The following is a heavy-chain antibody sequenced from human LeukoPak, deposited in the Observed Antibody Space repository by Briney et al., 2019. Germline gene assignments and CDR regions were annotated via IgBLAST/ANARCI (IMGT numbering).Heavy chain of an antibody. V-gene: IGHV4-39*01. J-gene: IGHJ4*02. Sequence: KPSETLSLTCTVSGVSMSSSSTYWGWMPQPPGKGLDWIGTIHSGGSTYYNSSLKSRVSISVDTSKNQFSLNLSSVTAADRAVYYCARTYCGTNACPCEFWGQGTLVTVSS. CDR2: IHSGGST. D-gene: IGHD2-21*01. CDR3: ARTYCGTNACPCEF. CDR1: GVSMSSSSTY.